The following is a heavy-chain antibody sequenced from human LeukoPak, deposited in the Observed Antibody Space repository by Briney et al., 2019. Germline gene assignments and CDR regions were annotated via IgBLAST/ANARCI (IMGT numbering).Heavy chain of an antibody. J-gene: IGHJ4*02. CDR3: ARDLGSGSYGTDY. V-gene: IGHV1-2*02. Sequence: EAPVKVSCKASGYTFTGYYMHWVRQAPGQGLEWMGWINPNSGGTNYAQKFQGRVTMTRDTSISTAYMELSRLRSDDTAVYYCARDLGSGSYGTDYWGQGTLVTVSS. CDR1: GYTFTGYY. D-gene: IGHD3-10*01. CDR2: INPNSGGT.